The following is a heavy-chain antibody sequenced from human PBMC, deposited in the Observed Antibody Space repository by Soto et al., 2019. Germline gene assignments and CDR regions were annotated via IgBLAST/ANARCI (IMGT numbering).Heavy chain of an antibody. Sequence: GASVKVSCKASGYTFTSYAMHWVRQAPGQRLEWMGWINAGNGNTKYSQKFQGRVTITRDTSASTAYMELSSLRSEDTAVYYCARSLVVVTAMGPPAYYYGMDVWGQGTTVTVSS. V-gene: IGHV1-3*01. CDR1: GYTFTSYA. CDR2: INAGNGNT. D-gene: IGHD2-21*02. J-gene: IGHJ6*02. CDR3: ARSLVVVTAMGPPAYYYGMDV.